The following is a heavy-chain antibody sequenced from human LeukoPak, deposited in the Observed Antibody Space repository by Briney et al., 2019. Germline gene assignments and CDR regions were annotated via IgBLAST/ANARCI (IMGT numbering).Heavy chain of an antibody. Sequence: GGSLRLSCAASGFTFGSSAMSWVRQAPGKGLEWVSGISGSALRTYYADSVQGRFIISRDNSMNTLYLQMDSLRAEDSAVYYCAKLLLPVHWGQGTLVSVSS. CDR2: ISGSALRT. CDR1: GFTFGSSA. D-gene: IGHD3-22*01. CDR3: AKLLLPVH. V-gene: IGHV3-23*01. J-gene: IGHJ4*02.